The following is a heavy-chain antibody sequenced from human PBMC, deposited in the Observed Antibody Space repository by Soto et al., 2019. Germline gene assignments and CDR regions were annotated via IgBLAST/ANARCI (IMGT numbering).Heavy chain of an antibody. D-gene: IGHD6-19*01. CDR1: GFTFSVYS. V-gene: IGHV3-48*02. J-gene: IGHJ4*02. CDR3: ARSVEGHFDY. CDR2: ITSDTKTI. Sequence: EVQLVESGGALVQRGGSLRLSCVASGFTFSVYSMNWVRQAPGKGLEWFSYITSDTKTIKYADSVKGRFTISRDNAKNSVYLQMNSLRDEVTAVYYCARSVEGHFDYWGQGTVVTVSS.